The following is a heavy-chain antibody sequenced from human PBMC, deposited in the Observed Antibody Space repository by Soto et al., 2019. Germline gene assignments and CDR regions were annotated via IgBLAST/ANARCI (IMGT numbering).Heavy chain of an antibody. CDR2: MNPNSGNT. V-gene: IGHV1-8*02. Sequence: QVQLVQSGAEVKKPGSSVKVSCKASGGTFSSYAISWVRQAPGQGLEWMGWMNPNSGNTGYAQKFQGRVTMTRNTSISTAYMELSSLRSEDTAVYYCARKPDYDFWSGYRFDPWGQGTLVTVSS. J-gene: IGHJ5*02. D-gene: IGHD3-3*01. CDR1: GGTFSSYA. CDR3: ARKPDYDFWSGYRFDP.